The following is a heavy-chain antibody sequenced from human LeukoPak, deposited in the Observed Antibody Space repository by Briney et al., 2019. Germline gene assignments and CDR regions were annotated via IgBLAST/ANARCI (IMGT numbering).Heavy chain of an antibody. J-gene: IGHJ4*02. CDR3: ARAHDTMVRGVSGY. CDR1: GGTFSSYT. D-gene: IGHD3-10*01. V-gene: IGHV1-69*02. CDR2: IIPILGIA. Sequence: SVKVSCNASGGTFSSYTISWVRQAPGQGLEWMGRIIPILGIANYAQKFQGRVTMTRNTSISTAYMELSSLRSEDTAVYYCARAHDTMVRGVSGYWGQGTLVTVSS.